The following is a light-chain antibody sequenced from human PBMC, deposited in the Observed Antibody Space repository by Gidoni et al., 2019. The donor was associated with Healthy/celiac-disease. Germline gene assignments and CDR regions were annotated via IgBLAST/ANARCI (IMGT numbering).Light chain of an antibody. CDR2: AES. Sequence: DIQMTKSPSFLSASVGDRVTITCRASQSISSYVNWYQQKPGKAPKLLIYAESSLQSGVPSRVSGSGSGTEFTLTISSLLPEDFATYYCQQSYSNPSLTFGGGTRVEIK. V-gene: IGKV1-39*01. J-gene: IGKJ4*01. CDR1: QSISSY. CDR3: QQSYSNPSLT.